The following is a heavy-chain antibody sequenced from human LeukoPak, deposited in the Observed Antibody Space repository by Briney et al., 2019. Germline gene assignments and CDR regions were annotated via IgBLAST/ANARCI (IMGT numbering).Heavy chain of an antibody. J-gene: IGHJ6*02. Sequence: GGSLRLSCEGSAFIFSGHWMNWVRQTPGKGLEWVASIKEDGSVRQYVDSVKGRFSISRDNTKGSLFLQLNSLRAEDTAVYYCARDPSGHGLDVWGQGTTVTVSS. CDR1: AFIFSGHW. CDR2: IKEDGSVR. V-gene: IGHV3-7*03. CDR3: ARDPSGHGLDV.